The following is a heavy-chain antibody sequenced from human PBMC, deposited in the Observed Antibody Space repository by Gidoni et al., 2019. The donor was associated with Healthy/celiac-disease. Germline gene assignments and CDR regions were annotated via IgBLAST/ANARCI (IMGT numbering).Heavy chain of an antibody. CDR3: ARGSPGPGQAGSGAEYFQH. CDR1: GYTFTSYY. Sequence: QVQLVQSGAEVKKPGASVKVSCKASGYTFTSYYMHWVRQAPGQGLEWMGIINPSGGSTSYAQKFQGRVTMTRDTSTSTVYMELSRLRSEDTAVYYCARGSPGPGQAGSGAEYFQHWGQGTLVTVSS. J-gene: IGHJ1*01. CDR2: INPSGGST. V-gene: IGHV1-46*01. D-gene: IGHD3-10*01.